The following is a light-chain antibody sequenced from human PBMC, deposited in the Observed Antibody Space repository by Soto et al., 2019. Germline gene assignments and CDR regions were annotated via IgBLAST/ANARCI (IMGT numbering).Light chain of an antibody. CDR1: QDINRW. Sequence: IQMTHSPSSVSASVGDRVTITCRASQDINRWLAWHQQKPGEASNLLIFSASSLQVGVLSRFSGSGSGTHFTLTITNLQPEDVATDYCQQAHSFPLTFGPGTKVYLK. CDR2: SAS. J-gene: IGKJ3*01. V-gene: IGKV1-12*01. CDR3: QQAHSFPLT.